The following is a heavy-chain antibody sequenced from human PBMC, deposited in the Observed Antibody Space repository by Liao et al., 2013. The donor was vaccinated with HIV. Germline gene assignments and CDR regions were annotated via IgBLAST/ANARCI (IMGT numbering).Heavy chain of an antibody. J-gene: IGHJ4*02. Sequence: QVQLQESGPGLVKPSQTLSLTCSVSGASISSGDYYWTWVRQPPGQGLEWIGYRYYSGDTYYKSSLKSRVSISVDKSTNQFSLKLSSVTAADTAVYYCASIPIMRNYFDCWGQGTLVTVSS. CDR3: ASIPIMRNYFDC. V-gene: IGHV4-30-4*08. CDR1: GASISSGDYY. CDR2: RYYSGDT. D-gene: IGHD3-16*01.